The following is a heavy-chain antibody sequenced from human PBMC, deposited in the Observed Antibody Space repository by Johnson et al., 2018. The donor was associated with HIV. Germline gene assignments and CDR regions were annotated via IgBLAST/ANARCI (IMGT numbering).Heavy chain of an antibody. CDR3: ARDKDYGGNHDAFDI. D-gene: IGHD4-23*01. V-gene: IGHV3-66*01. CDR1: GFSFDDYA. J-gene: IGHJ3*02. CDR2: IYRGGAT. Sequence: VQLVESGGGLVQPGRSLRLSCAASGFSFDDYAMHWVRQAPGKALEWVSVIYRGGATYYAASVQGRFTISRDNSKNTLYLQMESLRADDTALYYCARDKDYGGNHDAFDIWGQGTMVTVSS.